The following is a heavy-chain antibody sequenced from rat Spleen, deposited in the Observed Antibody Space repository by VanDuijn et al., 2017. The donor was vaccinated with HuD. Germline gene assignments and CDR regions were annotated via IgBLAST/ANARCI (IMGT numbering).Heavy chain of an antibody. D-gene: IGHD1-2*01. CDR1: GFTFSDYN. Sequence: EVQLVESGGGLVQPGRSLKLSCAASGFTFSDYNMAWVRQAPKKGLEWVATIIYDGSRTYYRDSVKGRFTISRDNAKSTLYLQMDSLQTEDTATYYCARVGYSSYIRYFDYWGQGVMVTVSS. J-gene: IGHJ2*01. CDR2: IIYDGSRT. CDR3: ARVGYSSYIRYFDY. V-gene: IGHV5S10*01.